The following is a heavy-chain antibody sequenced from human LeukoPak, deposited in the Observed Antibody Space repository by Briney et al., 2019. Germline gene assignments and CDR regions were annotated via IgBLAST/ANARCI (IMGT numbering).Heavy chain of an antibody. V-gene: IGHV4-59*08. J-gene: IGHJ5*02. Sequence: SETLSLTCTVSGGSISSDYWQWIRQPPGKGLEWIGYIYNSGSNNYNPSLKSRVTISVDTSKNQFSLKLTSVTAADTAVYYCATQGSWGQGTLVTVSS. CDR3: ATQGS. CDR2: IYNSGSN. CDR1: GGSISSDY.